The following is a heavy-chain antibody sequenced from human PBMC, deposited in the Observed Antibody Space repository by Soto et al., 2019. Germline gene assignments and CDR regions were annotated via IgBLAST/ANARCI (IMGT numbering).Heavy chain of an antibody. Sequence: GASVKVSCKASGYTFTSYGISWVRQAPGQGLEWMGWISAYNGNTNYAQKLQGRVTMTTDTSTSTAYMELRSLRSDDTAVYYCAGRYCSGGSCYFRDAFDIWGQGTMVTVS. D-gene: IGHD2-15*01. CDR2: ISAYNGNT. V-gene: IGHV1-18*01. CDR1: GYTFTSYG. CDR3: AGRYCSGGSCYFRDAFDI. J-gene: IGHJ3*02.